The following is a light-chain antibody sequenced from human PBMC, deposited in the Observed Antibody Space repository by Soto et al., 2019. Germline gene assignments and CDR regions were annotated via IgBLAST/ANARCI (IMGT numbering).Light chain of an antibody. J-gene: IGKJ3*01. CDR2: DAS. V-gene: IGKV1-5*01. Sequence: DIQMTQSPSTLSASVGDRVTITCRASQSITNWLAGYHQKPRKAPKLLVYDASSLESGVPSRFSGSGSGTEFTLTISSLQPDDFATYYCQQYNSYSPLTFGPGTKVDIK. CDR3: QQYNSYSPLT. CDR1: QSITNW.